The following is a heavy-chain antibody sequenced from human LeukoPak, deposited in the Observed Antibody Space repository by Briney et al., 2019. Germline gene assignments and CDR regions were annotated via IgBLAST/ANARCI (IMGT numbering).Heavy chain of an antibody. CDR2: IYRGGST. D-gene: IGHD3-22*01. CDR3: ARDITDDSSAYPDY. Sequence: SGGSLRLSCAASGFTVSDNYMTWVRQAPGKGLEWVSLIYRGGSTYYADSVKGRFTISRDNSKNTLYLQMNNLRAEDTAVYYCARDITDDSSAYPDYWGQGTLVTVSS. J-gene: IGHJ4*02. CDR1: GFTVSDNY. V-gene: IGHV3-53*01.